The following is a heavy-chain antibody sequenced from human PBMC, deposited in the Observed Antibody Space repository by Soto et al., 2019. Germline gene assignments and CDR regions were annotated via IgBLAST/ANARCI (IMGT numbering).Heavy chain of an antibody. CDR2: IIPIFGTA. D-gene: IGHD3-16*02. V-gene: IGHV1-69*13. CDR3: ARDRDYVWGSYRTPPYYYGMDV. CDR1: GGTFSSYA. J-gene: IGHJ6*02. Sequence: ASVKVSCKASGGTFSSYAISWVRQAPGQGLEWMGGIIPIFGTANYAQKFQGRVTITADESTSTAYMELSSLRSEDTAVYYCARDRDYVWGSYRTPPYYYGMDVWGQGTTVTVSS.